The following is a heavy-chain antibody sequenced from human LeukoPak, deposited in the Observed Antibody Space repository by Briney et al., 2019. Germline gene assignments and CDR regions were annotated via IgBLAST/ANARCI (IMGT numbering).Heavy chain of an antibody. J-gene: IGHJ4*02. CDR3: ARGTYCSSTSCYDY. CDR1: GCTFTNYA. CDR2: INTNTGNP. D-gene: IGHD2-2*01. Sequence: ASVKVSCKASGCTFTNYAINWVRQAPGQGLEWMGWINTNTGNPTYAQGFTGRFVFSLDTSVSTAYLQISSLKAEDTAVYYCARGTYCSSTSCYDYWGQGTLVTVSS. V-gene: IGHV7-4-1*02.